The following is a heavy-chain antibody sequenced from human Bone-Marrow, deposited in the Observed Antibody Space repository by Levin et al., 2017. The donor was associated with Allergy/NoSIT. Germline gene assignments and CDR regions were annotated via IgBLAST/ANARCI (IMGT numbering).Heavy chain of an antibody. CDR2: ISYDGSNK. CDR1: GFTFSSYA. V-gene: IGHV3-30-3*01. D-gene: IGHD2-15*01. J-gene: IGHJ4*02. Sequence: PGGSLRLSCAASGFTFSSYAMHWVRQAPGKGLEWVAVISYDGSNKYYADSVKGRFTISRDNSKNTLYLQMNSLRAEDTAVYYCARDPVDIVVVVAATVGNYFDYWGQGTLVTVSS. CDR3: ARDPVDIVVVVAATVGNYFDY.